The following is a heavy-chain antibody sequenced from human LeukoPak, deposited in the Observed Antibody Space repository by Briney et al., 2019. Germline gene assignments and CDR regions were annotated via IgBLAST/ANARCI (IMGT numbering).Heavy chain of an antibody. J-gene: IGHJ3*02. V-gene: IGHV3-74*01. CDR2: IESDGSSP. CDR1: GFTFTSHW. D-gene: IGHD1-14*01. CDR3: TRERYSRRQDDALDI. Sequence: GSLRLSCAASGFTFTSHWMHWVRQAPGKGLEWVSRIESDGSSPRYPDSVRGRFTISRDNAKNTLYLQMNSLRAEDTAVYYCTRERYSRRQDDALDIWGQGTMVTVSS.